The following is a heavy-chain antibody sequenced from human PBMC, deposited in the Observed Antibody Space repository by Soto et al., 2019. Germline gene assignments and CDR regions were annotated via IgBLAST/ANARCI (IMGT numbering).Heavy chain of an antibody. Sequence: GSLRLSCAASGFDFGTYAMNWVRQAPGKGLQWVSSISSNSFFISYADSLKGRFTLSRDNAKNSLSLEMNGLRAEDTAVYFCARGIAVAGIFYGIDVWGQGTTVTVSS. V-gene: IGHV3-21*06. J-gene: IGHJ6*02. D-gene: IGHD6-19*01. CDR2: ISSNSFFI. CDR1: GFDFGTYA. CDR3: ARGIAVAGIFYGIDV.